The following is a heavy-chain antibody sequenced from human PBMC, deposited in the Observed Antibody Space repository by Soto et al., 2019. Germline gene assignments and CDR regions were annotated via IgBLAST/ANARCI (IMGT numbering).Heavy chain of an antibody. CDR2: IIPIFGTA. Sequence: GASVKVSCKASGGTFSSYAISWVRQAPGQGLEWMGGIIPIFGTANYAQKFQGRVTITADESTSTAYMELSSLRSEDTAVYYCARDLRAAQDPKDGNPQYILSIDYGMDVWGQGTTVTVSS. J-gene: IGHJ6*02. D-gene: IGHD6-6*01. CDR1: GGTFSSYA. V-gene: IGHV1-69*13. CDR3: ARDLRAAQDPKDGNPQYILSIDYGMDV.